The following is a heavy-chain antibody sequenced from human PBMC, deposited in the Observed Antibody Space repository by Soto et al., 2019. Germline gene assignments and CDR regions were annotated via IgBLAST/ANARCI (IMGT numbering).Heavy chain of an antibody. CDR1: GYTFTGYY. V-gene: IGHV1-2*04. D-gene: IGHD2-15*01. J-gene: IGHJ3*02. Sequence: ASVKVSCKASGYTFTGYYMHWVRQAPGQGLEWMGWMNPNSGGTNYAQKFQGWVTMTRDTSISTAYMELSRLRSDDTAVYYCALPRRVVADDAFDIWGQGTMVTVSS. CDR2: MNPNSGGT. CDR3: ALPRRVVADDAFDI.